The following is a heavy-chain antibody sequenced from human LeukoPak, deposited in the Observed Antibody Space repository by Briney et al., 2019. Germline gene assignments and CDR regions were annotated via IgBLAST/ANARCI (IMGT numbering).Heavy chain of an antibody. D-gene: IGHD6-19*01. J-gene: IGHJ4*02. CDR2: INHSGST. Sequence: SETLSLTCAVYGGSFSGYYWSWIRQPPGKGLEWIGEINHSGSTNYNPSLKSRVTISVDTSKNQFSLKLSSVTAADTAVYYCARAGRSSGWYEVDYWGQGTLVTVSS. CDR1: GGSFSGYY. V-gene: IGHV4-34*01. CDR3: ARAGRSSGWYEVDY.